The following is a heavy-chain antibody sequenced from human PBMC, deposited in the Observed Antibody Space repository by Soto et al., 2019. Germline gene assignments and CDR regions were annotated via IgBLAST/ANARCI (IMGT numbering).Heavy chain of an antibody. J-gene: IGHJ6*02. Sequence: PSATLSLTCTVSGGSISSGDYYWSWIRQPPGKGLEWIGYIYYSGSTYYNPSLKSRVTISVDTSKNQFSLKLSSVTAADTAVYYCARNWPRVGYSAYYGMDVWGQGTTVTVSS. CDR2: IYYSGST. CDR1: GGSISSGDYY. V-gene: IGHV4-30-4*01. D-gene: IGHD2-15*01. CDR3: ARNWPRVGYSAYYGMDV.